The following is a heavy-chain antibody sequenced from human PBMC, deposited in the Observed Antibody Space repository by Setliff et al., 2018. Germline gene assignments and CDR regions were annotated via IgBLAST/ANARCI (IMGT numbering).Heavy chain of an antibody. CDR2: ITTYNDNT. J-gene: IGHJ6*03. CDR3: VRDSRITVLGVDNYHYMDV. V-gene: IGHV1-18*01. CDR1: GYSFTSYG. Sequence: ASVKVSCKTSGYSFTSYGISWVRQAPGQGLEWMGYITTYNDNTKYAQKSQGRITVTTDLSTSTAYLDLRSLRSDDTAVYYCVRDSRITVLGVDNYHYMDVWGRGTTVTVSS. D-gene: IGHD3-3*01.